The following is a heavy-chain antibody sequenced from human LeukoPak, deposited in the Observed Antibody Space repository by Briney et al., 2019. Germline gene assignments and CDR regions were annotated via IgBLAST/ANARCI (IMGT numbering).Heavy chain of an antibody. CDR1: GYTFTSYS. Sequence: ASVKVSCKASGYTFTSYSIGWVRQAPGQGLEWMGWINPNSGGTNYAQKFQGRVTMTRDTSISTAYMELSRLRSDDTAVYYCARGGIAVAVPDYWGQGTLVTVSS. J-gene: IGHJ4*02. CDR2: INPNSGGT. V-gene: IGHV1-2*02. CDR3: ARGGIAVAVPDY. D-gene: IGHD6-19*01.